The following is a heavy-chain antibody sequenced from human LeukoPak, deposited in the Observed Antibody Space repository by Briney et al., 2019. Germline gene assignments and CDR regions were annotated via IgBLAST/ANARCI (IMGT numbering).Heavy chain of an antibody. Sequence: GGALRLSCAASGFTFSSYWMSWVRQAPGKGLEGVANIKKDGSEKYYVDSVKGRFTISRDNANTSLYLQMNSLRAEDTAVYYCARDLSGVTGYTYGRGIDYWGQGTLVTVSS. CDR2: IKKDGSEK. CDR1: GFTFSSYW. V-gene: IGHV3-7*01. J-gene: IGHJ4*02. D-gene: IGHD5-18*01. CDR3: ARDLSGVTGYTYGRGIDY.